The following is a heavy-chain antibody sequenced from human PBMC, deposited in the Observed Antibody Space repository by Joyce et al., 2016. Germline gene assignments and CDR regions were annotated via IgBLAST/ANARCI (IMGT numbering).Heavy chain of an antibody. CDR1: GGSISSAHG. Sequence: QAQLQASAPGLVKPSGTLSLTCAVSGGSISSAHGWSWVRQPPGKGLEWIGEIYLGGSTPSNPSLMCRVTISVDKSKIQLSLKMNSVTAADTAVYYCARNGAYSQDSWGQGTLVTVSS. CDR2: IYLGGST. J-gene: IGHJ5*01. CDR3: ARNGAYSQDS. V-gene: IGHV4-4*02. D-gene: IGHD5-12*01.